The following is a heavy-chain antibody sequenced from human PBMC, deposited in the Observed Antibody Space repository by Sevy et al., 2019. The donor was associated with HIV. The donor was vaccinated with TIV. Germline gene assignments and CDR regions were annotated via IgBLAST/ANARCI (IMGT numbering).Heavy chain of an antibody. Sequence: ASVKVSCKASGGTFSNYAISWVRQAPGQGLEWMGGFIPMFDTANYAQKFQGKVTLTAGGSTTTAYMDLSCLRSDDTAVYYCAGSYFDSSGYSPLYYYGMDVWGQGTTVTVSS. CDR3: AGSYFDSSGYSPLYYYGMDV. V-gene: IGHV1-69*13. J-gene: IGHJ6*02. CDR2: FIPMFDTA. CDR1: GGTFSNYA. D-gene: IGHD3-22*01.